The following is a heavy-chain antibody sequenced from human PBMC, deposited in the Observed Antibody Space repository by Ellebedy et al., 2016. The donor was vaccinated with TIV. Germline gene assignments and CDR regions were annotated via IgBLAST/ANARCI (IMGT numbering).Heavy chain of an antibody. CDR1: GYPISSDYY. J-gene: IGHJ4*02. Sequence: MPGGSLRLSCTVFGYPISSDYYWSWIRQPPGKGLEWIGYIYSSGSGEYNPSLKSRVTMSVDTSRGQFSLRLNSVTAADTAVYYCARSGGWYNPYDYWGQGTLVTVSS. V-gene: IGHV4-61*01. CDR2: IYSSGSG. D-gene: IGHD6-19*01. CDR3: ARSGGWYNPYDY.